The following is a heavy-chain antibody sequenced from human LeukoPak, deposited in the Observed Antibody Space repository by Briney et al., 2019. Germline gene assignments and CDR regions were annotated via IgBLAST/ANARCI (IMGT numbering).Heavy chain of an antibody. J-gene: IGHJ6*02. V-gene: IGHV3-7*01. D-gene: IGHD3-3*01. CDR3: ASTYYDFWSGYPYVMDV. CDR2: IKQDGSEK. Sequence: PGGSLRLSCAASGFTFSSYWMSWVRQAPGKGLEWVANIKQDGSEKYYVDSVKGRFTISRDNAKNSLYLQMNSLRAEDTAVYYCASTYYDFWSGYPYVMDVWGQGTTVTVSS. CDR1: GFTFSSYW.